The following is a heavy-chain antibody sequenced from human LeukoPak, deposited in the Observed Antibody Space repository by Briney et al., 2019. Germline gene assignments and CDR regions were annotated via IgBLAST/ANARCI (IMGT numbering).Heavy chain of an antibody. CDR3: ARVDLWFGELSGFDY. CDR1: GGSINGYF. CDR2: IYYSGST. J-gene: IGHJ4*02. D-gene: IGHD3-10*01. Sequence: SETLSLTCTVSGGSINGYFWSWIRQSPGKGLEWIGYIYYSGSTNYNPSLKSRVTISVDTSKNQFSLKLSSVTAADTAVYYCARVDLWFGELSGFDYWGQGTLVTVSS. V-gene: IGHV4-59*01.